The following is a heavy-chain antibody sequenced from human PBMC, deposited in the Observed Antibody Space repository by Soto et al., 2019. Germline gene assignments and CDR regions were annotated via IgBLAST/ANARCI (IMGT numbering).Heavy chain of an antibody. CDR1: GFTFSSYA. CDR3: ARGHRAYYDFWSGYYSFDY. V-gene: IGHV3-23*01. D-gene: IGHD3-3*01. CDR2: ISGSGGST. Sequence: PGESLRLSCAASGFTFSSYAMSWVRQAPGKWLEWVSAISGSGGSTYYADSVKGRFTISRDNSKNTLYLQMSSLRAEDTAVYYCARGHRAYYDFWSGYYSFDYWGQGTLVTVSS. J-gene: IGHJ4*02.